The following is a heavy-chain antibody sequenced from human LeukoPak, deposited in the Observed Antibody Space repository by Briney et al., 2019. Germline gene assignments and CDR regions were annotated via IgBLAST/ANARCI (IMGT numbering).Heavy chain of an antibody. J-gene: IGHJ4*02. Sequence: SETLSLTCTVSGGSISSSSYYWGWIRQPPGKGLEWIGSIYYSGSTYYNPSLKSRVTISVDTSKNQFSLKLSSVTAADTAVYYCAREDYGDEGYRYWGQGTLVTVSS. CDR1: GGSISSSSYY. CDR3: AREDYGDEGYRY. CDR2: IYYSGST. V-gene: IGHV4-39*02. D-gene: IGHD4-17*01.